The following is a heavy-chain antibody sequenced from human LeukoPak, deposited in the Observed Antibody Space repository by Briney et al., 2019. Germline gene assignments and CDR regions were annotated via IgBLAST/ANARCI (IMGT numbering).Heavy chain of an antibody. CDR2: ISGSGGST. CDR1: GLTFSSYA. Sequence: GGSLRLSCAASGLTFSSYAMNWVRQAPGKGLEWVSAISGSGGSTYYADSVKGRFTISRDNSKNTLYLQMNSLRAEDTAVYYCAKDYYAAIYGNDYWGQGTLVTVSS. V-gene: IGHV3-23*01. D-gene: IGHD3-10*01. CDR3: AKDYYAAIYGNDY. J-gene: IGHJ4*02.